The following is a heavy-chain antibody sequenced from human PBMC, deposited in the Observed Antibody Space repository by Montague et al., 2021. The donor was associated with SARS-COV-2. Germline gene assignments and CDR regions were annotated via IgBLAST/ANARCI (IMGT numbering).Heavy chain of an antibody. CDR3: ARRPDILPCYAYFAF. CDR2: IYYSGST. CDR1: GDSISNYY. V-gene: IGHV4-59*08. D-gene: IGHD3-9*01. Sequence: SETLSLTCTVSGDSISNYYWSWIRRPPGKGLEWLGYIYYSGSTNYSPSXXSRVTISVDTSKNQFSLRLSSVTAADTAVYYCARRPDILPCYAYFAFWGQGSLVIVSS. J-gene: IGHJ4*02.